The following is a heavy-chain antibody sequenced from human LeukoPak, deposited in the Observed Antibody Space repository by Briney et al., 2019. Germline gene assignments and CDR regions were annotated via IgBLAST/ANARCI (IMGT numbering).Heavy chain of an antibody. CDR2: IKQDGSEK. CDR1: GFTFSSYW. CDR3: ARDSSGYYSNWFDP. V-gene: IGHV3-7*01. Sequence: PGGSLRLSCAASGFTFSSYWMSWVRQAPGKGLEWVANIKQDGSEKYYVDSVKGRFTISRDNAKNSLYLQLNSLRAEDTAVYYCARDSSGYYSNWFDPWGQGTLVTVSS. D-gene: IGHD3-22*01. J-gene: IGHJ5*02.